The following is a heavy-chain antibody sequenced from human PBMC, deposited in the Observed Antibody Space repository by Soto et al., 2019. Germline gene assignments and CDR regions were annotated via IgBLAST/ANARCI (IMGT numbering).Heavy chain of an antibody. CDR3: ARDSGYSYGLFFDY. CDR2: IYHSGST. Sequence: PSETLSLTCTVSGGSISSGGYYWSWIRQHPGKGLEWIGYIYHSGSTNYNPSLKSRVTISVDKSKNQFSLKLSSVPAADTAVYYCARDSGYSYGLFFDYWGQGTLVTVSS. D-gene: IGHD5-18*01. V-gene: IGHV4-61*08. CDR1: GGSISSGGYY. J-gene: IGHJ4*02.